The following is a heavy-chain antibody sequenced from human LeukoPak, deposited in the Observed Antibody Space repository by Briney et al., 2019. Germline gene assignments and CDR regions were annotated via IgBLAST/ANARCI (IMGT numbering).Heavy chain of an antibody. CDR1: GFTFSSYW. D-gene: IGHD3-3*01. Sequence: PGGSLRLSCVASGFTFSSYWMHWVRQAPGKGLVWVSRINSDGSSTSYADSVKGRFTISRDNAKNTLYLQMNSLRAEDTAVYYCARGGSETYYDFWRGFDYWGQGTLVTVPS. J-gene: IGHJ4*02. CDR3: ARGGSETYYDFWRGFDY. CDR2: INSDGSST. V-gene: IGHV3-74*01.